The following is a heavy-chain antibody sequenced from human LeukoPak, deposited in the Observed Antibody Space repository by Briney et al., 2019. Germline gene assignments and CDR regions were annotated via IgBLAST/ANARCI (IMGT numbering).Heavy chain of an antibody. CDR3: ARAGKDSGYERYYYYMDV. V-gene: IGHV1-8*03. CDR1: GYTFTSYD. CDR2: MNPNSGNT. J-gene: IGHJ6*03. Sequence: ASVKVSCKASGYTFTSYDINWVRQATGQGLEWMGWMNPNSGNTGYAQKFQGRVTITRNTSISTAYMELSSLRSEDTAVYYCARAGKDSGYERYYYYMDVWGKGTTVTVSS. D-gene: IGHD5-12*01.